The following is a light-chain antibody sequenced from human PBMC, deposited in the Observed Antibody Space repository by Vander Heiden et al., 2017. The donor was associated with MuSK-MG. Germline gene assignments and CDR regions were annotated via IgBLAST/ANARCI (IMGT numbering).Light chain of an antibody. Sequence: SYVLTQPPSVSVAPGKTARSTCGGNNIGRKSVYWYQQKPGQAPGRVIHYDADRPSGIPERFSGSNSGNTATLTISRVEAGDEADYYCQVWDNSSGLYVIFGGGTKLTVL. CDR1: NIGRKS. CDR2: YDA. J-gene: IGLJ2*01. V-gene: IGLV3-21*01. CDR3: QVWDNSSGLYVI.